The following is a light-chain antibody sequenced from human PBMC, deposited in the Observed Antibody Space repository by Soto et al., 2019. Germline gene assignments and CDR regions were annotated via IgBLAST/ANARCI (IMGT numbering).Light chain of an antibody. CDR3: LVSYSGARV. V-gene: IGLV7-46*01. Sequence: QAVVTQEPSLTVSPGGTVTLTCRFSTGAVTSGHYPYWFQQKPGQAPRTLIYDTNNKHSWTPARFSGSLLGGKAALTLSGAQPEDEADYYCLVSYSGARVFGGGTKLTVL. J-gene: IGLJ2*01. CDR2: DTN. CDR1: TGAVTSGHY.